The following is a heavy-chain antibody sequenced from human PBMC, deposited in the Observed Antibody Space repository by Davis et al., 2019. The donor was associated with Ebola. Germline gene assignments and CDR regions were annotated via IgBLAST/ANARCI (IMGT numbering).Heavy chain of an antibody. CDR1: GFTLSDYY. J-gene: IGHJ6*02. V-gene: IGHV3-11*01. Sequence: GGSLRLSCAASGFTLSDYYMSWIRQAPGKGLEWVSSIRSSDTTIYYSAPVKGRFTFSRDNAKNSRYLQINSLRAEDTAVYYCARDKRSSWYGGMDVWGQGTTVTVS. D-gene: IGHD6-19*01. CDR2: IRSSDTTI. CDR3: ARDKRSSWYGGMDV.